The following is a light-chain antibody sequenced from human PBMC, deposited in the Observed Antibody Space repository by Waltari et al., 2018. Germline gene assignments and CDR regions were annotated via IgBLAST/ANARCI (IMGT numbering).Light chain of an antibody. J-gene: IGLJ3*02. CDR1: SSTIGSDF. CDR3: AAWDDSLSGPGV. V-gene: IGLV1-47*01. Sequence: QSVLTQPPSASGTPGPRVTISCSGSSSTIGSDFLYWYQQLPGTAPKLLVYRNNQRPSGVPDRFSGSKSGTSASLAISGLRSEDEADYYCAAWDDSLSGPGVFGGGTKLTVL. CDR2: RNN.